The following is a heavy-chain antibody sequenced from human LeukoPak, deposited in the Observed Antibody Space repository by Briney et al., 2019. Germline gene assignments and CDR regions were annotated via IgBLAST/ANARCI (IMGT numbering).Heavy chain of an antibody. V-gene: IGHV4-59*01. D-gene: IGHD3-9*01. CDR2: IYYSGST. CDR3: ARGGLTGSWGFDY. J-gene: IGHJ4*02. Sequence: SETLSLTCTVSGGSISSYYWSWIRQPPGKGLEWIGYIYYSGSTNYNPSLKSRVTISVDTSKSQFSLKLSSVTAADTAVYYCARGGLTGSWGFDYWGQGTLVTVSS. CDR1: GGSISSYY.